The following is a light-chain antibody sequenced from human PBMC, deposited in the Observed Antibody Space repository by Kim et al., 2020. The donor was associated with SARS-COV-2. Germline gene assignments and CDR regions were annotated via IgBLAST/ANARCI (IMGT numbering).Light chain of an antibody. CDR1: QSVSDNY. Sequence: EIVLTQSPGTLSLSPGERATLSCRASQSVSDNYLAWYQQKPGQAPRLLIYGASSRATGIPDRFSGSGSGTDFTLTISRLESKDFAVYYCQQYDSSPSCTFGQGTKLEI. V-gene: IGKV3-20*01. CDR3: QQYDSSPSCT. CDR2: GAS. J-gene: IGKJ2*02.